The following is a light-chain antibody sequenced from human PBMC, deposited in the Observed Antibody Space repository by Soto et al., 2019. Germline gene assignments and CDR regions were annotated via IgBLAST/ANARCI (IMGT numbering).Light chain of an antibody. V-gene: IGKV3-15*01. CDR1: QIISIN. J-gene: IGKJ1*01. CDR2: GAS. CDR3: QHYNNWPLT. Sequence: EIVMTQSPATLSVSPGEAATLSCRATQIISINLAWYQHKPGQAPRLLIYGASTRATGIPARFSGSGSGTDFTLTINSLQSEDVAVYYCQHYNNWPLTFGQGTKVDIK.